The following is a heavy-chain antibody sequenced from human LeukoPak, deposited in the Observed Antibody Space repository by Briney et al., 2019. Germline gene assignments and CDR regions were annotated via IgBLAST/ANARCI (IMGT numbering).Heavy chain of an antibody. CDR3: AREVPGALTAFDI. J-gene: IGHJ3*02. CDR1: GFTFSNYR. Sequence: GGSLRLSCAVSGFTFSNYRMSWVRQAPGKGLEWVGNIKEDGSYKNYEDSVKGRFTISRDNTKNSLYLQMNSLRAEDTAVYYCAREVPGALTAFDIWGQGTMVTVSS. D-gene: IGHD2-2*01. V-gene: IGHV3-7*01. CDR2: IKEDGSYK.